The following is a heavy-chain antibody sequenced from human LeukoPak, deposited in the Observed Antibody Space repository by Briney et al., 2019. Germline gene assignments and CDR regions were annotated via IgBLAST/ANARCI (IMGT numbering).Heavy chain of an antibody. Sequence: GGSLRLSCAASGFTFSSYEMNWVRQAPGKGLEWLSYISSSGSTKYYVDSVKGRFTISRDNAKTSLYLQMNSLRAEDTAVYYCARDLSGVTGYTYGRGIDYWGQGTLVTVFS. CDR2: ISSSGSTK. J-gene: IGHJ4*02. D-gene: IGHD5-18*01. CDR3: ARDLSGVTGYTYGRGIDY. CDR1: GFTFSSYE. V-gene: IGHV3-48*03.